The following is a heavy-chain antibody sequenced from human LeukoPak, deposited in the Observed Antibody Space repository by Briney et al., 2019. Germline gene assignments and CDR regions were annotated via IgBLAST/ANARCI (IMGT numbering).Heavy chain of an antibody. CDR1: GYTFTNYV. D-gene: IGHD2-15*01. Sequence: ASVKVSCKASGYTFTNYVINWVRQATGQGLEWMGWMNPNRGNTGYAQKFQGRVTMTRNTSISTAYMELSSLRSEDTAVYYCARGGYCSGGSCFRAYDFDPWGQGTLVTVSS. CDR2: MNPNRGNT. J-gene: IGHJ5*02. CDR3: ARGGYCSGGSCFRAYDFDP. V-gene: IGHV1-8*01.